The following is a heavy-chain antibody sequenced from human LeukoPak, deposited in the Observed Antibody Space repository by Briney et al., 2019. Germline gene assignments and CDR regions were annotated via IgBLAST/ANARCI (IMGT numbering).Heavy chain of an antibody. V-gene: IGHV4-39*07. D-gene: IGHD1-26*01. Sequence: PSETLSLTCTVSGGSISSSSYYWGWIRQPPGKGLEWIGSIYYSGSTYYNPSLKSRVTISVDTSKNQFSLKLSSVTAADTAVYYCASRPPYSGSYSGWGQGTMVTVSS. CDR2: IYYSGST. CDR1: GGSISSSSYY. J-gene: IGHJ3*01. CDR3: ASRPPYSGSYSG.